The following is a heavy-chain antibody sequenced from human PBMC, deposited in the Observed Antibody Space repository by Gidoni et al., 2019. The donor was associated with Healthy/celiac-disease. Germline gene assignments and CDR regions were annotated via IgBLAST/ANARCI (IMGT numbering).Heavy chain of an antibody. D-gene: IGHD3-3*01. Sequence: EVQLVESGGGLVQPGGSLRLSCAASGFTFSSYWMHWVRQAPGKGLVWVSRINSDGSSTSYADSVKGRFTISRDNAKNTLYLQMNSLRAEDTAVYYCARGPMIFGVVIIEDYFDYWGQGTLVTVSS. CDR2: INSDGSST. J-gene: IGHJ4*02. CDR3: ARGPMIFGVVIIEDYFDY. CDR1: GFTFSSYW. V-gene: IGHV3-74*01.